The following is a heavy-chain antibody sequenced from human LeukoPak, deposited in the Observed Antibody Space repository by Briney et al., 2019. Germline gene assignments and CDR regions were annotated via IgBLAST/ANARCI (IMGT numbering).Heavy chain of an antibody. CDR1: GGSISSYY. CDR2: IYTSGST. J-gene: IGHJ6*03. D-gene: IGHD3-22*01. CDR3: ARDAPYDSSGYYYYYYYYYMDV. V-gene: IGHV4-4*07. Sequence: SETLSLTCTVSGGSISSYYWSWIRQPAGKGLEWIGRIYTSGSTNYNPSLKSRVTMSVDTSKNQFSLKLSSVTAADTAVCYCARDAPYDSSGYYYYYYYYYMDVWGKGTTVTVSS.